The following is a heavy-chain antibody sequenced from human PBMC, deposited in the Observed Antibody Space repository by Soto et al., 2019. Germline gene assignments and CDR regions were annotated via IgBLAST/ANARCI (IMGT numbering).Heavy chain of an antibody. Sequence: SETLSLTCTVSGGSISSSSYHWGWIRQPPGKGLEWIGSIYYSGSTYYNPSLKSRVTISVDTSKNQFSLKLSSVTAADTAVYSCARTPWDGYTGYYFDYWGQGTLVTVSS. D-gene: IGHD5-18*01. V-gene: IGHV4-39*07. J-gene: IGHJ4*02. CDR1: GGSISSSSYH. CDR3: ARTPWDGYTGYYFDY. CDR2: IYYSGST.